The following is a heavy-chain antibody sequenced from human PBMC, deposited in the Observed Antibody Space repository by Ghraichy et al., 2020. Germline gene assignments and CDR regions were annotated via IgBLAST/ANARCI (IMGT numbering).Heavy chain of an antibody. J-gene: IGHJ4*02. CDR3: AKDRALGGGSCFDY. V-gene: IGHV3-23*01. D-gene: IGHD2-15*01. CDR2: ISGSSANT. CDR1: GFTFSSYA. Sequence: GGSLRLSCAASGFTFSSYAMSWVRQAPGKGLEWVSAISGSSANTYYAVSANGRFTISRDNSKNTLYLQMNSLRAEDTAVYYCAKDRALGGGSCFDYWCQGALVSFSS.